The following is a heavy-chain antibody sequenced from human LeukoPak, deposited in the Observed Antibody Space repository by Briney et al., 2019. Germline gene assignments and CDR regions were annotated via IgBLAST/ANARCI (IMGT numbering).Heavy chain of an antibody. CDR1: GFPVSSNY. V-gene: IGHV3-21*01. CDR2: ISSSSSYI. D-gene: IGHD2-2*01. Sequence: PGGSLRLSCAASGFPVSSNYMNWVRQAPGKGLEWVSSISSSSSYIYYADSVKGRFTISRDNAKNSLYLQMNSLRAEDTAVYYCARDPVPAAFDYWGQGTLVTVSS. CDR3: ARDPVPAAFDY. J-gene: IGHJ4*02.